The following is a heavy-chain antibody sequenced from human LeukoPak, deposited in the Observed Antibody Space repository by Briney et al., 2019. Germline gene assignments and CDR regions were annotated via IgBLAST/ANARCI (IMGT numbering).Heavy chain of an antibody. Sequence: GGSLRLSCAASGFNVSSNYMSWVRQAPGKGPEWVSVIYSSGDTYYADSVKGRFTISRDNSKNMLYLQMNGLRAEDTAVYYCARVIYGSGTYYKGWFDPWGQGTLVTVSS. CDR3: ARVIYGSGTYYKGWFDP. V-gene: IGHV3-53*01. D-gene: IGHD3-10*01. CDR2: IYSSGDT. CDR1: GFNVSSNY. J-gene: IGHJ5*02.